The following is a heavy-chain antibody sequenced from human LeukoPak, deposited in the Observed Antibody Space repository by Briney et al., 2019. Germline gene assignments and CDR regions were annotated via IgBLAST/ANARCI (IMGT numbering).Heavy chain of an antibody. J-gene: IGHJ4*02. CDR3: ARGDVDTAMVTPDY. D-gene: IGHD5-18*01. Sequence: GSSVKVSCKASGGTFSSNAISWVRQAPGQGLEWMGRIIPIFGIANYAQKFQGRVTITADKSTSTAYMELSSLRSEDTAVYYCARGDVDTAMVTPDYWGQGTLVTVSS. V-gene: IGHV1-69*04. CDR1: GGTFSSNA. CDR2: IIPIFGIA.